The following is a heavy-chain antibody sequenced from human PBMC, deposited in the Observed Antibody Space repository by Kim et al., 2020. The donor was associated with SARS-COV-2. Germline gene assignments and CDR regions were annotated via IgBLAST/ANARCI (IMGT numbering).Heavy chain of an antibody. CDR1: GFTFSDYY. CDR2: ISSSSSYT. Sequence: GGSLRLSCAASGFTFSDYYMSWIRQAPGKGLEWVSYISSSSSYTNYADSVKGRFTISRDNAKNSLYLQINSLRAEDTAVYYCARDRIAAAGTYYYGMDVWGQGTTVTVSS. CDR3: ARDRIAAAGTYYYGMDV. D-gene: IGHD6-13*01. V-gene: IGHV3-11*05. J-gene: IGHJ6*02.